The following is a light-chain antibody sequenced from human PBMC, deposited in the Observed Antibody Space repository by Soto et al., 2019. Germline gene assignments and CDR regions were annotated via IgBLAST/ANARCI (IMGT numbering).Light chain of an antibody. CDR3: QQRGNWPPT. CDR2: DAS. V-gene: IGKV3-11*01. CDR1: QSVSSY. Sequence: EIVLTQSPATLSLSPGERVTLSCRASQSVSSYLGWYQQKPGQAPTLLIYDASNRATGIPARFSGSGSGTDFTLTISSLEPEDFALYYCQQRGNWPPTFGQGTRLEIK. J-gene: IGKJ5*01.